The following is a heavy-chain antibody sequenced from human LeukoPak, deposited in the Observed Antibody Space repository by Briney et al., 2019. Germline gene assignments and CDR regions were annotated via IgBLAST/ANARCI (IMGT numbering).Heavy chain of an antibody. D-gene: IGHD5-12*01. CDR1: GGSFSGYY. V-gene: IGHV4-59*08. J-gene: IGHJ4*02. CDR2: IYYSGST. CDR3: ARHAESGSDRFDY. Sequence: SETLSLTCAVYGGSFSGYYWSWIRQPPGKGLEWIGYIYYSGSTNYNPSLKSRVTISVDMSKNQFSLKLSSVTAADTAVYYCARHAESGSDRFDYWGQGTLVTVSS.